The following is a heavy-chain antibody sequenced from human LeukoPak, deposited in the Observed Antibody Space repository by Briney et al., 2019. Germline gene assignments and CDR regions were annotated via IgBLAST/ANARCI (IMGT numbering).Heavy chain of an antibody. D-gene: IGHD5-24*01. V-gene: IGHV1-8*01. CDR2: MNPKSDKT. Sequence: ASVKVSCKASGYTFTTYDINWVRQATEQGLEWMGWMNPKSDKTGYAQKFQGRVTMTTNTSISTAYMELSSLRSEDTAIYYCARVPRDGYNRFDYWGQGTLVTVSS. J-gene: IGHJ4*02. CDR1: GYTFTTYD. CDR3: ARVPRDGYNRFDY.